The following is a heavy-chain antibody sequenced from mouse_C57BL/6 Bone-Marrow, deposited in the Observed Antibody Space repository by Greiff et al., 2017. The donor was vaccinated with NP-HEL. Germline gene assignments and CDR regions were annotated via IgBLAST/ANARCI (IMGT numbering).Heavy chain of an antibody. CDR3: ARGLFMDY. CDR2: IYPGDGDT. Sequence: QVQLQQSGPELVKPGASVKISCKASGYAFSSSWMNWVKQRPGKGLEWIGRIYPGDGDTNYNGKFKGKATLTADKSSSTAYMQLSSLTSEDSAVYFCARGLFMDYWGQGTSVTVSS. V-gene: IGHV1-82*01. J-gene: IGHJ4*01. CDR1: GYAFSSSW.